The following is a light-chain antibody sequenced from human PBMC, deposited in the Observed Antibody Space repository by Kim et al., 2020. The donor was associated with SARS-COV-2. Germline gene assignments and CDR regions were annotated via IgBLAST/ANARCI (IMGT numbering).Light chain of an antibody. V-gene: IGKV3-20*01. Sequence: IVVTQSPGTLSLSPGERATLSCRASQSVASNYLVWYQQKPGQAPRLLIYGASSRAAGVPDWFSGSGSGTDFTLTISRLEPEDFAVYYCQQYGTSPSWTFGQGTKVDIK. J-gene: IGKJ1*01. CDR2: GAS. CDR3: QQYGTSPSWT. CDR1: QSVASNY.